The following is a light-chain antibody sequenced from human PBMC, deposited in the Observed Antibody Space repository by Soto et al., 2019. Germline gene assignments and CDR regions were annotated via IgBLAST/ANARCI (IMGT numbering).Light chain of an antibody. J-gene: IGKJ1*01. CDR2: DAS. V-gene: IGKV3-11*01. CDR3: HQRYNWPQT. Sequence: EVVLTQSPATLSLSPGERANLSCRTSQSVSRTLAWYQQKSGQAPRLLIYDASNRATGIPTRFSGSGSGTDFTLTISSLEPEDFAVYYGHQRYNWPQTFGQGTKVEIK. CDR1: QSVSRT.